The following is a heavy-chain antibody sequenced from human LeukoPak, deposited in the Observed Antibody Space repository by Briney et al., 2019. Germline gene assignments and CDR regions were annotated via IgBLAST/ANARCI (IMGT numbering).Heavy chain of an antibody. CDR1: GGTFSSYA. CDR3: ARPLYSNYGYFQH. D-gene: IGHD4-11*01. V-gene: IGHV1-2*02. J-gene: IGHJ1*01. Sequence: ASVKVSCKASGGTFSSYAISWVRQAPGQGPEWMGGIIPNSGGTNYAQKFQGRVTMTRDTSISTAYMELSRLRSDDTAVYYCARPLYSNYGYFQHWGQGTLVTVSS. CDR2: IIPNSGGT.